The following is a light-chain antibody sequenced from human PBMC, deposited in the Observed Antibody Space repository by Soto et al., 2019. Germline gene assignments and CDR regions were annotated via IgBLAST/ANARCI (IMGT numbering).Light chain of an antibody. CDR3: QQANSSPVT. J-gene: IGKJ5*01. CDR1: QDISSY. Sequence: DIQMTQSPSSVAASLGDRVTITCRASQDISSYLVWYQQKPGKAPKYFIYTASTLQSGVPSRFSGSGSGTYFTLTISSVPPEDFETYYCQQANSSPVTFGQGTRLEIK. V-gene: IGKV1-12*01. CDR2: TAS.